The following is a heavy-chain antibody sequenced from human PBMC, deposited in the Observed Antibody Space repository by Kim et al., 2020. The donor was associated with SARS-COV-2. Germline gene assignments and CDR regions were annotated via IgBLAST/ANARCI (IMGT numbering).Heavy chain of an antibody. CDR3: ARDLRYDYSQKGSYYYYGIDV. D-gene: IGHD4-4*01. V-gene: IGHV3-53*04. Sequence: GGSLILSCAASGFTVSSNYMSWVRQAPGKGLEWVSVIYSGGSTYYADSVKGRFTISRHNSKNTLYLQMNSLRAEDTAVYYCARDLRYDYSQKGSYYYYGIDVWGHGTTVTVSS. CDR2: IYSGGST. CDR1: GFTVSSNY. J-gene: IGHJ6*02.